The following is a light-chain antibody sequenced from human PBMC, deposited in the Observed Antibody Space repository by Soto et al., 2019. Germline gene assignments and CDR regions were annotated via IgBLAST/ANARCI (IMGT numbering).Light chain of an antibody. CDR2: GAS. J-gene: IGKJ1*01. V-gene: IGKV3-15*01. CDR1: QSVSSN. Sequence: EIVMTQSPATLSVSPGERATLSCRASQSVSSNLVWYQQKPGQAPRLLIYGASSRATGVPVRFSGSGSGTEFTLTINSLQSEDFAVYYCQQYNNWPRTFGQGTKVDIK. CDR3: QQYNNWPRT.